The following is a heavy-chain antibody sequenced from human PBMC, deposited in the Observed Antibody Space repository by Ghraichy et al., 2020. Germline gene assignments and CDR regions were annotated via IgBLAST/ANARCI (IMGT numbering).Heavy chain of an antibody. CDR1: GVSISSDY. V-gene: IGHV4-59*08. Sequence: SETLSLTCTVSGVSISSDYWSWIRQPPGKGLEWIGYIYYSGSTNYNPSLKSRVTISVDTSKNQFSLKLSSVTAADTAVYYCARHRPGDGDDYWGQGTLVTVSS. D-gene: IGHD7-27*01. CDR2: IYYSGST. J-gene: IGHJ4*02. CDR3: ARHRPGDGDDY.